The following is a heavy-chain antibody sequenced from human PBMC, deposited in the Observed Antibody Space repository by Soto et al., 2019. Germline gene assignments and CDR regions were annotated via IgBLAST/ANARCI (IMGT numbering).Heavy chain of an antibody. D-gene: IGHD3-10*01. Sequence: ASVKVSCKASGYTFTSYAMHWVRQAPGQRLEWMGWINAGNGNTKYSQKFQGRVTITRDTSASTAYMELSSLRSEDTAVYYCGRGSGLNWSDPGGKGTLVTVPS. CDR2: INAGNGNT. CDR3: GRGSGLNWSDP. CDR1: GYTFTSYA. J-gene: IGHJ5*02. V-gene: IGHV1-3*01.